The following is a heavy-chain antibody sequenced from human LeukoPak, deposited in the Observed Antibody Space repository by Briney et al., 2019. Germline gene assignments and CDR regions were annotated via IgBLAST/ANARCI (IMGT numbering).Heavy chain of an antibody. CDR1: GGSISSYY. CDR2: IYYSGST. J-gene: IGHJ4*02. D-gene: IGHD2-15*01. CDR3: ARHFGYCSGGSCHYKYYFDY. Sequence: PSETLSLTCTVSGGSISSYYWSWIRQPPGKGLEWIGCIYYSGSTNYNPSLKSRVTISVDTSKNQFSLKLSSVTAADTAVYYCARHFGYCSGGSCHYKYYFDYWGQGTLVTVSS. V-gene: IGHV4-59*08.